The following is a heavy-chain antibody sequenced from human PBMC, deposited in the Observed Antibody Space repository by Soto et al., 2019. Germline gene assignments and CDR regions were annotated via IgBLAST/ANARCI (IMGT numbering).Heavy chain of an antibody. D-gene: IGHD5-18*01. CDR1: GYTFTSYG. J-gene: IGHJ6*02. V-gene: IGHV1-18*01. Sequence: QVQLVQSGAEVKKPGGSVKVSCKASGYTFTSYGISWVRQAPGQGLEWMGWISAYNGNTNYAQKLQGRVTMTTDTSTSTAYMELRSLRSYDTAVYYCARDVDTAMVTYYYYGMDVWGQGTTVTVSS. CDR3: ARDVDTAMVTYYYYGMDV. CDR2: ISAYNGNT.